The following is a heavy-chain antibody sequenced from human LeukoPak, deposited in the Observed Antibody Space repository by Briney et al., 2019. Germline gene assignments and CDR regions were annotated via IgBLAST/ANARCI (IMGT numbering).Heavy chain of an antibody. V-gene: IGHV3-48*02. CDR2: ISSGGSTI. Sequence: GGSLRLSCAASGFIFSSYSMNWVRQAPGKGLEWVSYISSGGSTIYYADSVKGRFTISRDNAKNSLYLQMNSLTDEDTAVYYCARDRYGDYVFDYWGQGTLVTVSS. J-gene: IGHJ4*02. CDR1: GFIFSSYS. D-gene: IGHD4-17*01. CDR3: ARDRYGDYVFDY.